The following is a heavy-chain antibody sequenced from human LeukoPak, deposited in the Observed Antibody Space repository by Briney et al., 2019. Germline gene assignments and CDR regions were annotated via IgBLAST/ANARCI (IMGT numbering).Heavy chain of an antibody. J-gene: IGHJ4*02. CDR3: AKYCSAANCYHGNDY. CDR1: GFTFGSYA. V-gene: IGHV3-23*01. Sequence: GGSLRLSCAASGFTFGSYAMSWVRQAPGKGLEWVSAISGSGSGTYYADSVTGRFTISRDNPKNTLYLHMNSLRAEDTAVYYCAKYCSAANCYHGNDYWGQGTLVTVSS. CDR2: ISGSGSGT. D-gene: IGHD2-15*01.